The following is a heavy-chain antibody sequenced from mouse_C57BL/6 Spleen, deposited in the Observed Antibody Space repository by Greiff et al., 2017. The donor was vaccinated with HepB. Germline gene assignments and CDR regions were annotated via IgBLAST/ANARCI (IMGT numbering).Heavy chain of an antibody. Sequence: VQLQQSGAELVRPGPSVKVSCKASGYAFTNYLIEWVKQRPGQGLEWIGVINPGSGGTNYNEKFKGKATLTADKSSSTAYMQLSSLTSEDSAVYFCARVNWERAMDYWGQGTSVTVSS. V-gene: IGHV1-54*01. CDR2: INPGSGGT. CDR1: GYAFTNYL. D-gene: IGHD4-1*01. J-gene: IGHJ4*01. CDR3: ARVNWERAMDY.